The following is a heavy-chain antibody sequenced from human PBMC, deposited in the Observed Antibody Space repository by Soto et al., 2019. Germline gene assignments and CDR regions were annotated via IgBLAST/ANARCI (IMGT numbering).Heavy chain of an antibody. CDR2: IVPMFQTV. CDR1: GGTFSSHA. J-gene: IGHJ6*01. V-gene: IGHV1-69*13. CDR3: ASDHNHYAMDV. Sequence: SVKVSCKASGGTFSSHAISWVRQAPGQGLEWMGTIVPMFQTVNSAQKFQGRVTITADESTKTAYLELSSLRSEDTAVYYCASDHNHYAMDVSGQGTSVTVSS.